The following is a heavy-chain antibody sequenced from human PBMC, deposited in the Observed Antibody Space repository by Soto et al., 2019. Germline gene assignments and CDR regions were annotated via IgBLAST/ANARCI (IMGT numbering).Heavy chain of an antibody. CDR2: MYFTGST. Sequence: WETLSLTCNVSGDSVNSRDYYWTWVRQPPGKGLEWMGYMYFTGSTNYNPSLKGRVTMSRDTSKNQVYLKLNYVTAADTAVYYCVRKRLLFKVVSDSWGQGTLVTVSS. D-gene: IGHD3-3*01. CDR1: GDSVNSRDYY. J-gene: IGHJ4*02. CDR3: VRKRLLFKVVSDS. V-gene: IGHV4-61*08.